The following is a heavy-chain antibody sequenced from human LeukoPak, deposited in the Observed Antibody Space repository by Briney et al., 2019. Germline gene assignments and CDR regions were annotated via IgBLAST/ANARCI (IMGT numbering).Heavy chain of an antibody. V-gene: IGHV4-34*01. CDR2: INHSGST. J-gene: IGHJ5*02. Sequence: SETQSLTCAVYGGSFSGYYWSWLRQPPGKGLEWIGEINHSGSTNYNPSLKSRVTISVDTSKNQFSLKLSSVTAADTAVYYCARARPYSSGWYYQEWFDPWGQGTLVTVSS. D-gene: IGHD6-19*01. CDR1: GGSFSGYY. CDR3: ARARPYSSGWYYQEWFDP.